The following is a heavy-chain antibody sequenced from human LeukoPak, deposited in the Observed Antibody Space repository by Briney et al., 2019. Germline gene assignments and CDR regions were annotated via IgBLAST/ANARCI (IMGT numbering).Heavy chain of an antibody. CDR3: ARDLWVTTRKVAPLFY. Sequence: GGSLRLSCAASGFTFSSYAMHWVRQAPGKGLEYVSAISSNGGSTYYANSVKGRFTISRDNSKNTLYLQMGSLRAEDMAVYYCARDLWVTTRKVAPLFYWGQGTLVTVSS. CDR1: GFTFSSYA. J-gene: IGHJ4*02. CDR2: ISSNGGST. V-gene: IGHV3-64*01. D-gene: IGHD4-17*01.